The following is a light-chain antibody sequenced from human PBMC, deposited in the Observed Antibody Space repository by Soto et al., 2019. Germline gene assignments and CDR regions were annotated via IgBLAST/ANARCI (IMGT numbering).Light chain of an antibody. CDR1: QSISRW. Sequence: DIQITQSPSTLSAFVGDRVIMTCRASQSISRWLAWSQQKPGKAPKLLIFDASSLESGVPSRFRGSGSGTEFTLTITRLQPDDFETYYCQQYSSYPWTFGQGTKVDIK. CDR2: DAS. CDR3: QQYSSYPWT. J-gene: IGKJ1*01. V-gene: IGKV1-5*01.